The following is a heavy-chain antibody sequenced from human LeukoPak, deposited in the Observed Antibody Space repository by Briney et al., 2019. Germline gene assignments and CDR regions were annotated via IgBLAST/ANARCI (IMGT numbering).Heavy chain of an antibody. CDR2: ISWNSGSI. V-gene: IGHV3-9*01. Sequence: GGSLRLSCAASGFTFDDYAMHWVRQAPGKGLGWVSGISWNSGSIGYADSVKGRFTISRDNAKNSLYLQMNSLRAEDTALYYCAKDMLGVSTGMDVWGQGTTVTVSS. D-gene: IGHD3-3*01. J-gene: IGHJ6*02. CDR3: AKDMLGVSTGMDV. CDR1: GFTFDDYA.